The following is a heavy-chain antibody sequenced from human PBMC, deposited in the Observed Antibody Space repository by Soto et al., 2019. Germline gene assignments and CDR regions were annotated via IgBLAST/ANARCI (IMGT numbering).Heavy chain of an antibody. CDR3: ARDATTHAFPITIFGVDLNWFDP. V-gene: IGHV4-59*01. CDR1: GGSISSYY. Sequence: SETLSLTCTVSGGSISSYYWSWIRQPPGKGLEWIGYIYYSGSTNYNPSLKSRVTISVDTSKNQFSLKLSSVTAADTAVYYCARDATTHAFPITIFGVDLNWFDPWGQGTLVTVSS. D-gene: IGHD3-3*01. CDR2: IYYSGST. J-gene: IGHJ5*02.